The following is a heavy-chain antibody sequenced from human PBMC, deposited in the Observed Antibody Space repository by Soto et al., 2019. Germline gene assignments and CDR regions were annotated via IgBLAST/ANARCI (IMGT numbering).Heavy chain of an antibody. D-gene: IGHD6-6*01. CDR2: INPSRGTT. Sequence: QVQLVQSGAEVKKPGASVKVSCKASGYTFITYFMHWVRQAPGHGLEWMGAINPSRGTTTYAQKFQDRVTMTRDTSASTVYMELSSLRSEDTAIYYCARSYISSSYWFDPWGQGTLVTVSS. CDR3: ARSYISSSYWFDP. J-gene: IGHJ5*02. V-gene: IGHV1-46*03. CDR1: GYTFITYF.